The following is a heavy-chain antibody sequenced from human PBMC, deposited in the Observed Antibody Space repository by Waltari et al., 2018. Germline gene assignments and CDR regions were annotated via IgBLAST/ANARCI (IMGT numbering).Heavy chain of an antibody. D-gene: IGHD3-22*01. Sequence: QVQLVQSGAEVKKPGSSVKVSCKASGGTFRSYAISWVRQAPGQGLEWMGRIIPIFGTANYAQKFQGRVTITADKSTSTAYMELSSLRSEDTAVYYCARLPHYYDSSGYEGGGGYWGQGTLVTVSS. CDR3: ARLPHYYDSSGYEGGGGY. J-gene: IGHJ4*02. V-gene: IGHV1-69*13. CDR2: IIPIFGTA. CDR1: GGTFRSYA.